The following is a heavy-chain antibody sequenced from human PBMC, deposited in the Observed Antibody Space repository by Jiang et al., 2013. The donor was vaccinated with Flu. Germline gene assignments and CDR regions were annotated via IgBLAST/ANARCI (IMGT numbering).Heavy chain of an antibody. CDR1: GYIFTSFY. D-gene: IGHD5-18*01. J-gene: IGHJ4*02. CDR3: ASPRGYNYGPFDF. Sequence: QLVESGAEVKKPGESLKISCKASGYIFTSFYIAWVRQMPGKGLEWMGIIYPGDSDTKYNPSFQGQVTISADKSINTAYLQWSSLKASDTAIYYCASPRGYNYGPFDFWGQGTLITVSS. V-gene: IGHV5-51*01. CDR2: IYPGDSDT.